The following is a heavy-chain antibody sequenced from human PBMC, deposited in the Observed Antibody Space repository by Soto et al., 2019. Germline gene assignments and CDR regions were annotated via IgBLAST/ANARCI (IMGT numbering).Heavy chain of an antibody. V-gene: IGHV3-7*01. CDR3: ARDQVFSKAAFDC. Sequence: GGSLRLSCAASEFTFSRYWMSWVRQAPGKGLEWVANIKEDGGEEYYVDSVKGRFTISRDNAKNSVYLQMNSLRAEDTAVYYCARDQVFSKAAFDCWGQGTLVTVSS. D-gene: IGHD4-4*01. CDR1: EFTFSRYW. CDR2: IKEDGGEE. J-gene: IGHJ4*02.